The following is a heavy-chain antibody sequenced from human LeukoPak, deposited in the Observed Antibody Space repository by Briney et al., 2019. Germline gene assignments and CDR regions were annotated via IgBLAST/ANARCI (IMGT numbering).Heavy chain of an antibody. V-gene: IGHV1-18*01. CDR3: ARGVGQTTGTTGGYYFDF. CDR2: ISAYNGNT. CDR1: GYTFTNYG. J-gene: IGHJ4*02. Sequence: ASVTVSCKASGYTFTNYGITWVRQAPGQGLEWMGWISAYNGNTNYAQKFQGRVTMITDTSTTTAYMELRSLRSDDTAVYYCARGVGQTTGTTGGYYFDFWGQGTLVTVSS. D-gene: IGHD1-1*01.